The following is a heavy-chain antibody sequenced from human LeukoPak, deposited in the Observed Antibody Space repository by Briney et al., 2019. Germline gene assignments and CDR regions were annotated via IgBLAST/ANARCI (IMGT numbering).Heavy chain of an antibody. CDR1: GGSISSYY. V-gene: IGHV4-59*01. Sequence: SETLSLTCTVSGGSISSYYWSWIWQPPGKGLEWIGYIYYSGSTNYNPSLKSRVTISVDTSKNQFSLKLSSVTAADTAVYYCAREGQWLPGFDYWGQGTLVTVSS. CDR2: IYYSGST. J-gene: IGHJ4*02. D-gene: IGHD6-19*01. CDR3: AREGQWLPGFDY.